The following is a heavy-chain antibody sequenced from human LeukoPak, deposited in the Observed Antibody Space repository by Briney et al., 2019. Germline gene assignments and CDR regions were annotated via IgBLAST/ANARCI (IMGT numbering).Heavy chain of an antibody. Sequence: GGSLRLSCAASGFTFSSYAMHWVRQAPGKGLEWVAVISYDGSNKYYADSVKGRFTISRDNSKNTLYLQMNSLRAEDTAVYYCARDQQLAIDYWGQGTLATVSS. D-gene: IGHD6-13*01. CDR1: GFTFSSYA. J-gene: IGHJ4*02. CDR2: ISYDGSNK. CDR3: ARDQQLAIDY. V-gene: IGHV3-30*04.